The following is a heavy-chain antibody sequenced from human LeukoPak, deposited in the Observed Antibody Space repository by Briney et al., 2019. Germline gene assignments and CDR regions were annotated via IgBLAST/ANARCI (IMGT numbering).Heavy chain of an antibody. CDR3: AADSRMYYYGSGSSHYYYYGMDV. CDR2: IGTAGDT. Sequence: GGSLRLSCAASGFTFSSYDMHWVRQATGKGLEWVSAIGTAGDTYYPGSVKGRFTISRENAKNSLYLQMNSLRAGDTAVYYCAADSRMYYYGSGSSHYYYYGMDVWGQGTTVTVSS. D-gene: IGHD3-10*01. V-gene: IGHV3-13*04. CDR1: GFTFSSYD. J-gene: IGHJ6*02.